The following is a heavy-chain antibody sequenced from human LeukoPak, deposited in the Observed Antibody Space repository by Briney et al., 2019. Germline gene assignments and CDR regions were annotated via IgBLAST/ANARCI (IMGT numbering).Heavy chain of an antibody. J-gene: IGHJ4*02. V-gene: IGHV3-7*01. CDR1: RITFTYW. CDR2: IKQDGSEK. D-gene: IGHD3-3*01. CDR3: ASSFSDDFWSGHF. Sequence: GGSLRLSCAASRITFTYWMSWVLQAPGKGLEWVANIKQDGSEKYYVDSVKGRFTISRDNAKKSLFLQMNSLRAPDTAVYYCASSFSDDFWSGHFWGQGTLVTVSS.